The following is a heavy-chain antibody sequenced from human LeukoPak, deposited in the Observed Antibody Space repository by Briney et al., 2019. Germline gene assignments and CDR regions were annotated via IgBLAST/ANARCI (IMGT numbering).Heavy chain of an antibody. D-gene: IGHD2-15*01. CDR1: GGSISSSSYY. CDR3: ARAEGLVVAFPLRY. V-gene: IGHV4-39*07. Sequence: SETLSLTCTVSGGSISSSSYYWGWIRQPPGKGLEWIGSIYYSGSTNYNPSLKSRVTISVDTSKNQFSLKLSSVTAADTAVYYCARAEGLVVAFPLRYWGQGTLVTVSS. CDR2: IYYSGST. J-gene: IGHJ4*02.